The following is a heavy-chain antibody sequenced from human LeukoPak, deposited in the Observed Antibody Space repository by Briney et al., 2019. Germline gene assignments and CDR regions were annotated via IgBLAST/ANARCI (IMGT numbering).Heavy chain of an antibody. J-gene: IGHJ1*01. CDR2: IKPDGSEK. CDR1: GFTFSNYW. CDR3: VRDWWFGESWVFQR. V-gene: IGHV3-7*01. Sequence: PGGSLRLSCAASGFTFSNYWMSWVRQAPGKGLEWVANIKPDGSEKDYVDSVKGRFTISRGNAKNSLYLQMNSLSAEDTAVYYCVRDWWFGESWVFQRWGQGTLVTVSS. D-gene: IGHD3-10*01.